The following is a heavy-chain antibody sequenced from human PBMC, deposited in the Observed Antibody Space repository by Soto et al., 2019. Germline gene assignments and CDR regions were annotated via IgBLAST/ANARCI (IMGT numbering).Heavy chain of an antibody. V-gene: IGHV4-59*08. CDR2: IYYSGST. CDR3: ARRYGSSFDI. D-gene: IGHD3-10*01. CDR1: GGSISSYY. Sequence: QVQLQESGPGLVKPSETLSLTCTVSGGSISSYYWSWIRQPPGKGLEWIGYIYYSGSTNYNPSLTRRVTISVDTSKNQVSLKLSSVTAADTAVYYCARRYGSSFDIWGQGTKVTVSS. J-gene: IGHJ3*02.